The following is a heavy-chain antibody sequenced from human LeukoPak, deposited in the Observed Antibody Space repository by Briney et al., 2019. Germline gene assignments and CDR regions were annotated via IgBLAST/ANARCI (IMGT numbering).Heavy chain of an antibody. J-gene: IGHJ4*02. CDR2: IYYSGST. CDR1: GGSISSSSYY. V-gene: IGHV4-39*01. D-gene: IGHD3-10*01. Sequence: SETLSLTCTVSGGSISSSSYYWGWIRQPPGRGLEWIGSIYYSGSTYYNPSLKSRVTISVDTSKNQFSLKLSSVTAADTAVYYCARYVVYGSGKYYFDYWGQGTLVTVSS. CDR3: ARYVVYGSGKYYFDY.